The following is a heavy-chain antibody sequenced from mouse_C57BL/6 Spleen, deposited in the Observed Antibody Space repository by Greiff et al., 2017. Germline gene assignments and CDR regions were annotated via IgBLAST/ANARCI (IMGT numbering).Heavy chain of an antibody. CDR1: GYTFTDYY. CDR3: AHDGYQDWCAY. Sequence: VQLQQSGPELVKPGASVKISCKASGYTFTDYYMNWVKQSHGKSLEWIGDINPNNGGTSYNQKFKGKATLTVDKSSSTAYMELRSLTSEDSAVYYCAHDGYQDWCAYWGQGTLVTVSA. V-gene: IGHV1-26*01. J-gene: IGHJ3*01. CDR2: INPNNGGT. D-gene: IGHD2-3*01.